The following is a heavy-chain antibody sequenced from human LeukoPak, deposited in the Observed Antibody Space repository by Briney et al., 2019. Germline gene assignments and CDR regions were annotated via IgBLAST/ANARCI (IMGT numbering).Heavy chain of an antibody. V-gene: IGHV1-69*13. CDR3: ARILEKVGWIYDAFDI. J-gene: IGHJ3*02. D-gene: IGHD6-19*01. Sequence: VASVKVSCKASGYTFTSYYMHWVRQAPGQGPEWMGGIIPIFGTANYAQKFQGRVTITADESTSTAYMELSSLRSEDTAVYYCARILEKVGWIYDAFDIWGQGTMVTVSS. CDR2: IIPIFGTA. CDR1: GYTFTSYY.